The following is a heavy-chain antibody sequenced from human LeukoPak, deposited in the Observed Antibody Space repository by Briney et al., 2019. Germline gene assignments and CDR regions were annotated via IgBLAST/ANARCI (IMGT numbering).Heavy chain of an antibody. D-gene: IGHD2-15*01. CDR2: ISGSGVST. V-gene: IGHV3-23*01. CDR1: GFAFSSYA. CDR3: ATSPCSGGSCYSGYFDL. J-gene: IGHJ4*02. Sequence: GGSLRLSCAASGFAFSSYAMTWVRQAPGKGLEWVSIISGSGVSTYYADSVKGRFTISRDSSRNTLYLQMDSLRAEDTAIYYCATSPCSGGSCYSGYFDLWGQGTLVTVSS.